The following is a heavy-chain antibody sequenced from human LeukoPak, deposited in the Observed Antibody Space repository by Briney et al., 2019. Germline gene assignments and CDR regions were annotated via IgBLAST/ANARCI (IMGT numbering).Heavy chain of an antibody. CDR2: ISWDASGT. Sequence: GGSLRLSCAASGFNFGHSAMQWARQAPGDGQEWGSLISWDASGTYDADSVKGRFTIFRDNSKNSLSLQMNSLRPEDTALYYCAKERRGYYMDVWGKGTTVTVSS. D-gene: IGHD3-10*01. V-gene: IGHV3-43D*03. J-gene: IGHJ6*03. CDR1: GFNFGHSA. CDR3: AKERRGYYMDV.